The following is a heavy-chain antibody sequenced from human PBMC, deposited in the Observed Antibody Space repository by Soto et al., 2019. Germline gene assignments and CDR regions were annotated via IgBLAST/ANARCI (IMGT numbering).Heavy chain of an antibody. V-gene: IGHV3-9*01. CDR2: ISWNSGSI. D-gene: IGHD2-15*01. CDR1: GVTFDDYA. Sequence: EVQLVESGGGLVQPGRSLRLSCAASGVTFDDYAMHWVRQAPGNGLEWVSGISWNSGSIGYADSVKGRFTISRDNAKNSLYLQMNSLRAEDTALYYCAKDYFRGGPLDYWGQGPLVTVSS. J-gene: IGHJ4*02. CDR3: AKDYFRGGPLDY.